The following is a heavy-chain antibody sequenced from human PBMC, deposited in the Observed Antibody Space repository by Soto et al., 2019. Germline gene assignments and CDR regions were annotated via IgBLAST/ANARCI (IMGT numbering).Heavy chain of an antibody. D-gene: IGHD3-10*01. V-gene: IGHV2-5*02. CDR2: IYWDDDK. CDR3: AHFSLSGSYHNVNYYGMDV. J-gene: IGHJ6*02. Sequence: QITLKESGPTLVKPTQTLTLTCSFSGFSLSTSGVGVGWIRQPPGKALEWLALIYWDDDKRYSPSLKSRLTITKGTSKNQVVLTLTNMDPVDTATYYCAHFSLSGSYHNVNYYGMDVWGQGTTVTVSS. CDR1: GFSLSTSGVG.